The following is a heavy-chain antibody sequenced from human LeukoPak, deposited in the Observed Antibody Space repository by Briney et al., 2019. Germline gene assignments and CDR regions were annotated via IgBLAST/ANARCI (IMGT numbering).Heavy chain of an antibody. CDR3: ARAVTAVTYFDF. J-gene: IGHJ4*02. CDR1: GFTFSTYW. V-gene: IGHV3-7*01. Sequence: HPGGSLRLSCAASGFTFSTYWMSWVRQAPGKGLEGVAIIKQDGSEKSYVDSVKGRFTIFRDNAKNSLYLQMNSLRAEDTAVYYCARAVTAVTYFDFWGQGTLVTVSS. CDR2: IKQDGSEK. D-gene: IGHD4-17*01.